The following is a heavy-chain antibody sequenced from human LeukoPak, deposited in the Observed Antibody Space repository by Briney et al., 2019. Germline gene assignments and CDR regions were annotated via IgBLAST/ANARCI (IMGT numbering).Heavy chain of an antibody. Sequence: PGGSLRLSCVASGFTFNAFGMHWVRQAPGKGLEWVAFIRYDGNDKYYSGSVEGRFTISRDNPKNTLYLQMNSLRVGDTSFYYCVKRGATVRRTYFFDSWGQGALVTVSS. CDR1: GFTFNAFG. D-gene: IGHD1-26*01. J-gene: IGHJ4*02. CDR2: IRYDGNDK. CDR3: VKRGATVRRTYFFDS. V-gene: IGHV3-30*02.